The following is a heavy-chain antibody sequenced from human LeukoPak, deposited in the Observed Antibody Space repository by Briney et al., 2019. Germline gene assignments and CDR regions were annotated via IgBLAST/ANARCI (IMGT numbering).Heavy chain of an antibody. CDR3: ARALDCTSTSCSNWFDP. V-gene: IGHV4-34*01. D-gene: IGHD2-2*01. CDR1: GGSFSGYY. CDR2: INHSGGT. J-gene: IGHJ5*02. Sequence: PSETLSLTCAVYGGSFSGYYWSWIRQPPGKGLEWIGEINHSGGTNYNPSLKSRITISVDTSKNQFSLKLSSVTAADTAVYYCARALDCTSTSCSNWFDPWGQGTLVTVSS.